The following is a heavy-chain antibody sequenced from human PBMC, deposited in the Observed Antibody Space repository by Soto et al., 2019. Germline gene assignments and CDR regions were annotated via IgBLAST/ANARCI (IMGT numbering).Heavy chain of an antibody. J-gene: IGHJ4*02. V-gene: IGHV3-23*01. D-gene: IGHD6-13*01. CDR3: AKSYSSNWYDYFDY. Sequence: GGSLRLSCAVYGFTFSTYAMSWVRQAPGKGLEWVSAMSGSGGSTYYADSVKGRFTISRDNSKNTLYLQMNSLRAEDTALYYCAKSYSSNWYDYFDYWGRGTLVTVSS. CDR1: GFTFSTYA. CDR2: MSGSGGST.